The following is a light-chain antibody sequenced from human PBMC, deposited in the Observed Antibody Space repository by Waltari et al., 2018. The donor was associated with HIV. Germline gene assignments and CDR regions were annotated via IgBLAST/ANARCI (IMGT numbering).Light chain of an antibody. CDR3: ATLDDSLNGPI. CDR1: SSNIRSNG. J-gene: IGLJ2*01. CDR2: SNN. Sequence: QSVLTQSPSASGTPGQRVTISCSGGSSNIRSNGVDWYQQFPGTAPKLLIYSNNQRPSGVPDRFSGSKSGTSASLAISGLQSEDEATYYCATLDDSLNGPIFGGGTRLTVL. V-gene: IGLV1-44*01.